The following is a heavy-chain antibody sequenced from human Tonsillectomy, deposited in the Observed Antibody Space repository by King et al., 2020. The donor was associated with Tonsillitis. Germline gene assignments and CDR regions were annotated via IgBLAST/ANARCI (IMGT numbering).Heavy chain of an antibody. CDR2: IKADSGYI. CDR3: ARPYCGGGSCYPRNDAFHV. D-gene: IGHD2-15*01. V-gene: IGHV3-21*01. Sequence: VQLVESGGGLVKPGESLRLSCAASGFTFSSYSMNWVRQAPGKGLEWVSSIKADSGYIYYADSLKGRFTLSRDNSKNSPFLQMNSLRAEDAAVYYCARPYCGGGSCYPRNDAFHVWGQGTMVTVSS. CDR1: GFTFSSYS. J-gene: IGHJ3*01.